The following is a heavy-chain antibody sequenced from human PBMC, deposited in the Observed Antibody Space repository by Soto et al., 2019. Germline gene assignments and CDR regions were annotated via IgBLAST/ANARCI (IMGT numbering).Heavy chain of an antibody. CDR2: ISSSSGTI. D-gene: IGHD6-19*01. V-gene: IGHV3-48*02. CDR3: ARGIAVAGTYWFDS. Sequence: EVQLVESGGGLVQPGGSLRLSCAASGFTFSHYNMNWVRQAPGKGLEWVSYISSSSGTIFYADSVKGRFTISRDTAKSSLYLQIHSLRDDDTAIYYCARGIAVAGTYWFDSWGQGTLVTVSS. J-gene: IGHJ5*01. CDR1: GFTFSHYN.